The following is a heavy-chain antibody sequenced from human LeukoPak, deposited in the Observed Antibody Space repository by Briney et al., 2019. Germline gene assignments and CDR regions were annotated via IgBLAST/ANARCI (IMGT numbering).Heavy chain of an antibody. D-gene: IGHD3-10*01. CDR3: TRGHGDFDY. CDR2: IYSGGGT. V-gene: IGHV3-66*01. CDR1: GFTVSSNY. Sequence: GGSLRLSCAASGFTVSSNYMSWVGRAPGKGLEWVSVIYSGGGTYYADSVKGRFSISRDNSKNTLYLQMNSLRAEDTAVYYCTRGHGDFDYWGQGTLVTVSS. J-gene: IGHJ4*02.